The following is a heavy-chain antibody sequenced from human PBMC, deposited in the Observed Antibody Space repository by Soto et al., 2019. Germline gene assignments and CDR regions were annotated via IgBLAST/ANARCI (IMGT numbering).Heavy chain of an antibody. CDR2: IFYSGTT. CDR3: ARDQAYDSSGYYPDY. V-gene: IGHV4-59*01. D-gene: IGHD3-22*01. CDR1: GGSISSYY. J-gene: IGHJ4*02. Sequence: SETLSLTCTVSGGSISSYYWSWIRQPPGRGLEWIGYIFYSGTTNYNPSLKSRVTISVDTSKNQFSLKLSSVTAEDTAVYYCARDQAYDSSGYYPDYWGQGTQVTVSS.